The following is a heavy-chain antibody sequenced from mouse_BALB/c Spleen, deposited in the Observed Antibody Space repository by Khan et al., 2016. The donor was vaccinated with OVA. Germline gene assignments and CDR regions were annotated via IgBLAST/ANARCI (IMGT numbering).Heavy chain of an antibody. CDR1: GYTFINYW. V-gene: IGHV1-7*01. D-gene: IGHD1-1*01. J-gene: IGHJ2*01. CDR2: INPSTGYT. Sequence: QVQLQQSGAELAKPGASVKMSCKASGYTFINYWILWVKQRPGQGLEWIGYINPSTGYTDYNQNFKDKATSTADKSSSKAYMQLSSLTSEDSAVFYWARRGLRWDFDYWGQGTTLTVSS. CDR3: ARRGLRWDFDY.